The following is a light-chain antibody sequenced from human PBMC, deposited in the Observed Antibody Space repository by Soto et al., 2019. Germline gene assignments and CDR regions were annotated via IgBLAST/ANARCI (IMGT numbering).Light chain of an antibody. J-gene: IGLJ1*01. Sequence: QSVLAQPASVSGSPGQSITISCTGTSSDVGSYDLVSWYQQHPVKAPKVMIYDVRKRPSGVSNRFSGSKSGNTASLTISGLQAEDEADYYCSSYAGSTTYVFGTGTKVTVL. CDR2: DVR. V-gene: IGLV2-23*02. CDR3: SSYAGSTTYV. CDR1: SSDVGSYDL.